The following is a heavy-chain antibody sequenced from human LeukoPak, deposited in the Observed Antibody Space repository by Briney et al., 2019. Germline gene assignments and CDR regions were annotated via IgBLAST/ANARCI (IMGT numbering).Heavy chain of an antibody. V-gene: IGHV3-23*01. CDR2: ISGSGDNT. J-gene: IGHJ4*02. Sequence: GGSLRLSCAASGFTFSSYTLNWVRQAPGKGLEWVSGISGSGDNTYYADSVKGRFTISRDNSKNTLYLQMNSLRAEDTAVYYCAEYYGSGSSFDYWGQGTLVTVSS. CDR3: AEYYGSGSSFDY. D-gene: IGHD3-10*01. CDR1: GFTFSSYT.